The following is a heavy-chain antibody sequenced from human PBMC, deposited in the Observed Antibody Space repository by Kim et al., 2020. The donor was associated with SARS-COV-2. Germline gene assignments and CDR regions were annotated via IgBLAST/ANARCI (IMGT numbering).Heavy chain of an antibody. CDR1: GYSFTNFW. CDR3: ARHDYSSSTGMNY. D-gene: IGHD6-6*01. V-gene: IGHV5-51*01. Sequence: GESLKISCKGSGYSFTNFWIGWVRQMPGKGLEWMGIIYPGDSATTYSPSFQGQVTISADKSISTAYLQWSSLKASDTAMYYCARHDYSSSTGMNYWGQGTLVTVSS. J-gene: IGHJ4*02. CDR2: IYPGDSAT.